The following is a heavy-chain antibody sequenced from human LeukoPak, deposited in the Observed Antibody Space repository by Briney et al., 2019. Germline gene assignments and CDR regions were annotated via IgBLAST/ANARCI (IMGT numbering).Heavy chain of an antibody. Sequence: GASVKVSCKASGYTFTSYGISWVRQAPGQGLEWIGWISAYNGNTNYAQKLQSKVTMTTDTSTSTAYMELRSLRSDDTAVYYCARAYYYDSSGYYLKSAFDIWGQGTMVTVSS. D-gene: IGHD3-22*01. J-gene: IGHJ3*02. CDR1: GYTFTSYG. CDR2: ISAYNGNT. V-gene: IGHV1-18*01. CDR3: ARAYYYDSSGYYLKSAFDI.